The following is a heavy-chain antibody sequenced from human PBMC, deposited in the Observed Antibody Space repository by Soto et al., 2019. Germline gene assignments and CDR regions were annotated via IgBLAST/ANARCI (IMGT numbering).Heavy chain of an antibody. D-gene: IGHD6-25*01. CDR2: VQGHGGAT. Sequence: EVQLLESGGDLVQPGGSLRLSCVASTFPLNNNCMAWIRQAPGKGLEWVSAVQGHGGATFYEHSVKGRFTITRDDSKNTLYLQMTGLRAEDTAIYYCAKGGTVSGWDNFHYWGQGTLVTVSS. CDR3: AKGGTVSGWDNFHY. J-gene: IGHJ4*02. CDR1: TFPLNNNC. V-gene: IGHV3-23*01.